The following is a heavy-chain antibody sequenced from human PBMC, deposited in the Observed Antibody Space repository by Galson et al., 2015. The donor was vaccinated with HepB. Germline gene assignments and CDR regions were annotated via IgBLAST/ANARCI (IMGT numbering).Heavy chain of an antibody. CDR2: ISYDGSNK. D-gene: IGHD6-19*01. CDR3: AKVGVAGTGDYYYYGMDV. CDR1: GFTFSSYG. V-gene: IGHV3-30*18. J-gene: IGHJ6*02. Sequence: SLRLSCAASGFTFSSYGMHWVRQAPGKGLEWVAVISYDGSNKYYADSVKGRFTISRDNSKNTLYLQMNSLRAEDTAVYYCAKVGVAGTGDYYYYGMDVWGQGTTVTVSS.